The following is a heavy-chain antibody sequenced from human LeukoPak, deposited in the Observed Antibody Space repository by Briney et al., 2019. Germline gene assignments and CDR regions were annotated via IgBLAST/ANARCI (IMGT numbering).Heavy chain of an antibody. J-gene: IGHJ4*02. CDR2: ISSSGTYI. V-gene: IGHV3-21*01. Sequence: GGSLRLSCVASGFTFSRYSMNWVRQAPGKGLEWVSSISSSGTYIYYADSMKGRFTLSRDNAKNSLYLQMNSLRAEDTAVYYCARVVAAPREDYWGQGTLVTVSS. CDR3: ARVVAAPREDY. CDR1: GFTFSRYS. D-gene: IGHD6-13*01.